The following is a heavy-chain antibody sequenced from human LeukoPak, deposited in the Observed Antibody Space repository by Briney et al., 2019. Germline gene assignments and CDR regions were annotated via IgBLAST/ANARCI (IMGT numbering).Heavy chain of an antibody. CDR2: IYTSGST. CDR1: GGSISSHY. CDR3: ATTTSGWFDP. V-gene: IGHV4-4*09. D-gene: IGHD1-14*01. J-gene: IGHJ5*02. Sequence: SETLSLTCTVSGGSISSHYWSWIRQPPGKGLEWIGYIYTSGSTNYNPSLKSRVTISVDTSKNQFSLKLSSVTAADTAVYYCATTTSGWFDPWGQGTLVTVSS.